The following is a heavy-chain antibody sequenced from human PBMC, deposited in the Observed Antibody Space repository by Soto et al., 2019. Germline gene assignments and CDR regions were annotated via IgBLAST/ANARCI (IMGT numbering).Heavy chain of an antibody. CDR1: GYTFTSYA. Sequence: ASVKVSCKASGYTFTSYAMHWVRQAPGQRLEWMGWINAGNGNTKYSQKFQGRVTITRDTSASTAYMELSSLRSEDTAVYYCVRASLGEWELLGYSGQGTLVTVSS. D-gene: IGHD1-26*01. CDR2: INAGNGNT. CDR3: VRASLGEWELLGY. J-gene: IGHJ1*01. V-gene: IGHV1-3*01.